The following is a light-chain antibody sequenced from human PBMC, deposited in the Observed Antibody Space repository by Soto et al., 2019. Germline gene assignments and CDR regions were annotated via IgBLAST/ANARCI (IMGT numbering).Light chain of an antibody. V-gene: IGKV2-28*01. J-gene: IGKJ4*01. CDR3: MQALQTPLT. CDR1: QSLLHSNGYNY. CDR2: LGS. Sequence: EIVMTQSPLSLPVTPGETASISCRSSQSLLHSNGYNYLHWYLQKPGQSPQPLIYLGSNRASGVPDRFSGSGSGTDFTLKISRVEAEDVGVYHCMQALQTPLTFGGGTRWRSN.